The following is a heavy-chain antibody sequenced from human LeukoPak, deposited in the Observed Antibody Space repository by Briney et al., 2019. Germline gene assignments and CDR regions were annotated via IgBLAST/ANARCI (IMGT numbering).Heavy chain of an antibody. V-gene: IGHV4-59*01. J-gene: IGHJ5*02. CDR3: ARDYCGGDCYFLAYNDFDP. D-gene: IGHD2-21*02. CDR2: IYFTGST. CDR1: GGSISSYY. Sequence: SETLSLTCTVSGGSISSYYWNWIRQPPGKGLEWIGYIYFTGSTNYNPSLKSRVTISLDTSKNQFSLKLSSVTAADTAVYYCARDYCGGDCYFLAYNDFDPWGQGTLVTVSS.